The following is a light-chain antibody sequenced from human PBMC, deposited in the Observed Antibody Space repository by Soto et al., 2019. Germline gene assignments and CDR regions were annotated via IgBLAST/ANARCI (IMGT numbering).Light chain of an antibody. CDR1: NSNMGSNY. Sequence: QSVLTQTPSASGTPGQRVTISCSGSNSNMGSNYVYWYQQVPGTAPKLLMYRNDERPSGVPDRFTGSKSGTSGSLAITGLRAEDEADYYCQSYDSSLTGNYVFGTGTKLTVL. CDR3: QSYDSSLTGNYV. CDR2: RND. J-gene: IGLJ1*01. V-gene: IGLV1-47*01.